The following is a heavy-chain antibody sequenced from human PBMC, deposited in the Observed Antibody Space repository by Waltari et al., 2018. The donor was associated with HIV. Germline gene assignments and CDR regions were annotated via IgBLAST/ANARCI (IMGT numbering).Heavy chain of an antibody. Sequence: VQLVQSGAEVKKPGASVKVPCKVSGYTLTDLSMHSVRQRPGKGLEWMGGFDPEDSETNYAQKFQGRVTMTEDTSTDTAYMELSSLRSEDTAVYYCATATAGHPGNWFDPWGQGTLVTVSS. V-gene: IGHV1-24*01. J-gene: IGHJ5*02. D-gene: IGHD1-1*01. CDR2: FDPEDSET. CDR1: GYTLTDLS. CDR3: ATATAGHPGNWFDP.